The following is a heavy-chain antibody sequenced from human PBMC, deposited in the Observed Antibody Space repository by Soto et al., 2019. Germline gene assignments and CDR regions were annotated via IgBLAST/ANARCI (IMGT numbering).Heavy chain of an antibody. CDR1: GYTFSRYG. D-gene: IGHD2-8*01. CDR2: VSGYNGDT. Sequence: QGQLVQSGPEVKKPGASVKVSSKASGYTFSRYGISWVRQAPGQGLEWMGWVSGYNGDTKYAQKVQGRVTMTIDTSTYTAYMELRSLTSDDTAKYYCAKNGQPPYYYYGMDVWGQGTTVTVSS. J-gene: IGHJ6*02. V-gene: IGHV1-18*01. CDR3: AKNGQPPYYYYGMDV.